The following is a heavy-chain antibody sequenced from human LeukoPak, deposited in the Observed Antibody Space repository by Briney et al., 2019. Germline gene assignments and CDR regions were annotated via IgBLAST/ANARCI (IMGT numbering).Heavy chain of an antibody. D-gene: IGHD6-13*01. Sequence: GGSLRLSCAASGFTFSSYAMSWVRQAPGKGLEWVSAISGSGGSTYYADSVKGRFTISRDNSKNTLYLQMNSLRAEDTAVYYCAKEGGIAAAGAVLGFDYWGQGTLVTVSS. CDR2: ISGSGGST. CDR3: AKEGGIAAAGAVLGFDY. J-gene: IGHJ4*02. V-gene: IGHV3-23*01. CDR1: GFTFSSYA.